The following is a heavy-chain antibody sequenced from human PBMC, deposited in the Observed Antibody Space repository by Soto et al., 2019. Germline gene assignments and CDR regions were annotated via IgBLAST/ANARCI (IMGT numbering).Heavy chain of an antibody. V-gene: IGHV4-4*07. Sequence: SDTLSLTCTVSGASISGFYWSWIRKSAGKGLEWIGRIYATGTTDYNPSLKSRVMMSVDTSKKQFSLKLRSVTAADTAVYYCVRDGTKTLRDWFDPWGQGISVTVSS. CDR2: IYATGTT. D-gene: IGHD1-1*01. CDR3: VRDGTKTLRDWFDP. J-gene: IGHJ5*02. CDR1: GASISGFY.